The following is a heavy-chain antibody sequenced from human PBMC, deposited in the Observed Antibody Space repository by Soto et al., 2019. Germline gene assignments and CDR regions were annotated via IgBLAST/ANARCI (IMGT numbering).Heavy chain of an antibody. CDR1: GGSISSYY. V-gene: IGHV4-59*01. Sequence: SETLSLTCTVSGGSISSYYWSWFRQPPGKGLEWIGYIYYSGSTNYNPSLKSRVTISVDTSKNQFSLKLSSVTAADTAVYYCARVGREMATIGPRGYYYYGMDVWGQGTTVTVSS. J-gene: IGHJ6*02. D-gene: IGHD5-12*01. CDR3: ARVGREMATIGPRGYYYYGMDV. CDR2: IYYSGST.